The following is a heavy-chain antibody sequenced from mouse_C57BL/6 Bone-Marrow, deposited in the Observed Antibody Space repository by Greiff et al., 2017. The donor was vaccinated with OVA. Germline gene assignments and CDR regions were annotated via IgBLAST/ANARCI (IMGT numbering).Heavy chain of an antibody. Sequence: EVKLQESGPGLAKPSQTLSPTCYGTGYFITSDYWNWIRKFPGNKLEYMGYISYSGSTYYNPSLKSRISITRDTSKNQYYLQLNSVTTEDTATYYCARYSADYFDYWGQGTTLTVSS. CDR3: ARYSADYFDY. CDR1: GYFITSDY. V-gene: IGHV3-8*01. J-gene: IGHJ2*01. D-gene: IGHD6-1*01. CDR2: ISYSGST.